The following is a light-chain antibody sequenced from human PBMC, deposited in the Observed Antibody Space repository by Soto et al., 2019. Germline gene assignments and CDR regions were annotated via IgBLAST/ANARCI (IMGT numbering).Light chain of an antibody. V-gene: IGKV4-1*01. CDR1: QSVLYRSNNKNY. J-gene: IGKJ1*01. CDR2: WAS. CDR3: QQYYSTPWT. Sequence: DIVMTQSPDSLAVSLGERATINCKSSQSVLYRSNNKNYLAWYQHKPGQPPKLPIYWASTRESGVPDRFSGSGSGTDFTLTISSLQAEDVAVYYCQQYYSTPWTFGQGTKVEIK.